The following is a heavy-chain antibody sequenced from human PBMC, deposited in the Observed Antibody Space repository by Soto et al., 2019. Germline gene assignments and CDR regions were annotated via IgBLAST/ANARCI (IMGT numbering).Heavy chain of an antibody. V-gene: IGHV3-9*01. CDR1: GFTFDDYA. CDR2: LSWSSGSI. D-gene: IGHD4-4*01. CDR3: AKDGYNNPYFYGMDV. J-gene: IGHJ6*02. Sequence: GGSLRLSCAASGFTFDDYAMHWVRQAPGKGLEWVSGLSWSSGSIGYADSVKGRFTISRDNAKSSLFLQMNSLRAEDTALYYCAKDGYNNPYFYGMDVWGQGTTVTVSS.